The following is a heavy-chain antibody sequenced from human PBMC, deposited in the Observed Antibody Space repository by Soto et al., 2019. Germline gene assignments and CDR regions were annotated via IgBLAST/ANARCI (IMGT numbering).Heavy chain of an antibody. D-gene: IGHD3-9*01. Sequence: SETLSLTCTVSGGSISSSSYYWGWIRQPPGKGLEWIGSIYYSGTTYYNPSLKSRVTISVDTSKNQFSLRLSSVTAADTAVYYCARHRGYYDILTRYYTELNFDYWGQGTLVTVSS. J-gene: IGHJ4*02. CDR1: GGSISSSSYY. CDR2: IYYSGTT. V-gene: IGHV4-39*01. CDR3: ARHRGYYDILTRYYTELNFDY.